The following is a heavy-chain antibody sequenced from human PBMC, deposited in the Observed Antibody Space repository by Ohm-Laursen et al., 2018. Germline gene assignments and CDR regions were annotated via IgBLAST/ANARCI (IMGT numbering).Heavy chain of an antibody. D-gene: IGHD6-6*01. Sequence: TLSLTCTVSGGSLRNYYWSWIRQPPGKGLEWIGYIYYNGNPSYNPSLESRVTISVDPSKNQFSLKLNSVTAADTALYYCVLYSSFSVSWGQGTLVTVSS. CDR1: GGSLRNYY. CDR2: IYYNGNP. J-gene: IGHJ5*02. CDR3: VLYSSFSVS. V-gene: IGHV4-59*08.